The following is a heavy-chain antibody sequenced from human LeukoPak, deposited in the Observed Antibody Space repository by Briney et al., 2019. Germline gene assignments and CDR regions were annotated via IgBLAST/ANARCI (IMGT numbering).Heavy chain of an antibody. CDR1: GYTLTELS. CDR2: FDPEDGET. Sequence: ASVKVSCKVSGYTLTELSMHWVRQAPGKGLEWMGVFDPEDGETIYAQKFQGRVTMTEDTSTDTAYMELSSLKTEDTAVYYCTTDPSAGKRWLQSFDYWGQGTLVTVSS. V-gene: IGHV1-24*01. D-gene: IGHD5-24*01. J-gene: IGHJ4*02. CDR3: TTDPSAGKRWLQSFDY.